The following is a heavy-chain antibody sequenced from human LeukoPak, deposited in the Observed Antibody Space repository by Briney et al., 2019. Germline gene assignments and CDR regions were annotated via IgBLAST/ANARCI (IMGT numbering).Heavy chain of an antibody. CDR1: GFTFSSYA. CDR2: ISGSGGST. J-gene: IGHJ4*02. Sequence: GGSLRLSCAASGFTFSSYAMSWVRQAPGKGLEWVSAISGSGGSTYYADSVKGRFTISRDNSKNTLYLQMNSLRAEDTAVYYCAKDRGVSGSYFGFDYWGQGTLVTVSS. V-gene: IGHV3-23*01. CDR3: AKDRGVSGSYFGFDY. D-gene: IGHD1-26*01.